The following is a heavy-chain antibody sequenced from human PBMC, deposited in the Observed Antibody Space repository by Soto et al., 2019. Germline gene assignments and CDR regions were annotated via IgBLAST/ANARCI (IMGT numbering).Heavy chain of an antibody. Sequence: EVQLLESGGGSLQPGGSLRLSCAASGFTFSNYAMNWVRQAPGKGLEWVATISRDATIKTYYADSVKGRFTISRDNSKNTVYLQMSSLRADDTAIYYCAKDLGSSPPGDYWGQGTLVTVSS. CDR1: GFTFSNYA. CDR2: ISRDATIKT. CDR3: AKDLGSSPPGDY. J-gene: IGHJ4*02. D-gene: IGHD3-10*01. V-gene: IGHV3-23*01.